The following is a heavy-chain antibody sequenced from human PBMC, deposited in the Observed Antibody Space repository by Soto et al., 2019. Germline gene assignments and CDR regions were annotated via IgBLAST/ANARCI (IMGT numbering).Heavy chain of an antibody. V-gene: IGHV1-69*06. CDR1: GGTFSTYV. CDR2: VIPMSGSS. Sequence: QVQLVQSGAEVKKPGSSVKVSCKASGGTFSTYVISWVRQAPGQGLEWTGRVIPMSGSSNYAQKFQGRVTITADKDTSIAYMEVRSLRSEDTAVYYCARGRPRSGPPFYYYGLDVWGQGTTVIVSS. D-gene: IGHD1-26*01. J-gene: IGHJ6*02. CDR3: ARGRPRSGPPFYYYGLDV.